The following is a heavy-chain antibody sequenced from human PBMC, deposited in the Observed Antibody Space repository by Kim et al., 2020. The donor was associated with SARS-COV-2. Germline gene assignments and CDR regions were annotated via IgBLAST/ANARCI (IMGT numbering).Heavy chain of an antibody. CDR1: GFTFSSYS. Sequence: GGSLRLSCAASGFTFSSYSMNWVRQAPGKGLEWVSSISSSSSYIYYADSVKGRFTISRDNAKNSLYLQMNSLRAEDTAVYYCARVRSFGRIDYYDSSGSPDFDLWGRGTLVTVSS. CDR2: ISSSSSYI. V-gene: IGHV3-21*01. J-gene: IGHJ2*01. CDR3: ARVRSFGRIDYYDSSGSPDFDL. D-gene: IGHD3-22*01.